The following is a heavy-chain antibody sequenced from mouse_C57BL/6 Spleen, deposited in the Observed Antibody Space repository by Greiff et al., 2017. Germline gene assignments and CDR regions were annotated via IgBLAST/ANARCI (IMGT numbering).Heavy chain of an antibody. Sequence: QVQLQQSGPELVRPGVSVKISCKGSGYTFTDYAMHRVKQSHAKSLEGVGVIRTYYGDARYNQKFKDKATMTVDKSSSTAYMELARLTSEDSAVYYCARSDYYGSSYEDYFDYWGQGTTLTVSS. CDR2: IRTYYGDA. D-gene: IGHD1-1*01. J-gene: IGHJ2*01. V-gene: IGHV1-67*01. CDR3: ARSDYYGSSYEDYFDY. CDR1: GYTFTDYA.